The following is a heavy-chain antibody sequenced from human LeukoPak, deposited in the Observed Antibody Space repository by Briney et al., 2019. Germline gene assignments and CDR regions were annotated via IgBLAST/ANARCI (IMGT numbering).Heavy chain of an antibody. D-gene: IGHD3-22*01. Sequence: GGSLRLSCAASGFTFNSYGMNWVRQAPGKGLEWVAFIQYDGSNKYYADSVKGRFTVSRDNSKSTVYLQMNDLRGEDTAVYYCTKAKGQSWLFSHYWGRGTLVTVSS. J-gene: IGHJ4*02. V-gene: IGHV3-30*02. CDR2: IQYDGSNK. CDR1: GFTFNSYG. CDR3: TKAKGQSWLFSHY.